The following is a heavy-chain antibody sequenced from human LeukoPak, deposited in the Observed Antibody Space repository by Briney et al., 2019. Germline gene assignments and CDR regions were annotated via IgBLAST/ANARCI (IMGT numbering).Heavy chain of an antibody. CDR1: GGSISSSSYY. CDR3: AGTLYSYGSIPFRENIDY. Sequence: PSETLSLTCTVSGGSISSSSYYWGWIRQPPGKGLGWIGSIYYSGSTNYNPSLKSRVTISVDTSKNQFSLKLSSVTAADTAVYYCAGTLYSYGSIPFRENIDYWGQGTLVTVSS. J-gene: IGHJ4*02. V-gene: IGHV4-39*07. D-gene: IGHD5-18*01. CDR2: IYYSGST.